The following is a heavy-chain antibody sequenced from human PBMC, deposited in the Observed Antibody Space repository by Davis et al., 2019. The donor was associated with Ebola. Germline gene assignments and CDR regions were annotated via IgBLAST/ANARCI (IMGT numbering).Heavy chain of an antibody. CDR1: GFTVSSNY. V-gene: IGHV3-66*01. Sequence: GGSLRLSCAVSGFTVSSNYMSWVRQAPGKGLEWVSVIYSGGSTYYADSVKGRFTISRDNSKNTLYLQMNSLRAEDTAVYYCAREGSGYDDRFYYYYGMDVWGQGTTVTVSS. D-gene: IGHD5-12*01. J-gene: IGHJ6*02. CDR2: IYSGGST. CDR3: AREGSGYDDRFYYYYGMDV.